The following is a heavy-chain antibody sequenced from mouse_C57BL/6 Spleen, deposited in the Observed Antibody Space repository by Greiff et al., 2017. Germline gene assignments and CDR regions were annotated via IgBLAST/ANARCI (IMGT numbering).Heavy chain of an antibody. CDR3: AKGTDYAMDY. Sequence: QVQLQQSGAELARPGASVKLSCKASGYTFTSYGISWVKQRTGQGLEWIGAIYPRSGNTYYNEKFKGKATLTADKSSSTAYMELRSLTSEDSAVYVCAKGTDYAMDYWGQGTSVTVSS. CDR1: GYTFTSYG. V-gene: IGHV1-81*01. CDR2: IYPRSGNT. D-gene: IGHD3-3*01. J-gene: IGHJ4*01.